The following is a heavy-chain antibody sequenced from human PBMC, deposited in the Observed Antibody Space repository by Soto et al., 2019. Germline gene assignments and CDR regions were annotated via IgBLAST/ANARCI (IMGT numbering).Heavy chain of an antibody. V-gene: IGHV4-39*01. J-gene: IGHJ6*03. CDR2: IAYPGNT. Sequence: LQESGPGLVKPSETLSLTCSVFGDSIISRSYYWAWIRRPPGMGLEWIASIAYPGNTYYNPSLTSRAAISGDTSKNQFSLMLSFVPAADTAVYYCARFSWYDGDSITNYYMDFWGNGATVTVSS. CDR1: GDSIISRSYY. D-gene: IGHD6-13*01. CDR3: ARFSWYDGDSITNYYMDF.